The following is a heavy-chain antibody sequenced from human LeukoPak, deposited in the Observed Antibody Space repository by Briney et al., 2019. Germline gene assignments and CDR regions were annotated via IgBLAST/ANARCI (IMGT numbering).Heavy chain of an antibody. CDR2: IWYDGRSK. CDR3: AKDAPYYDFWSGNPDY. Sequence: GGSLRLSCAASGFTFSDYGMHWVRQAPGKGLEWVAVIWYDGRSKYYGDSVKGRFTISRDNSKNTLYLQMNSLRAEDTAVYYCAKDAPYYDFWSGNPDYWGQGTLVTVSS. J-gene: IGHJ4*02. D-gene: IGHD3-3*01. V-gene: IGHV3-33*06. CDR1: GFTFSDYG.